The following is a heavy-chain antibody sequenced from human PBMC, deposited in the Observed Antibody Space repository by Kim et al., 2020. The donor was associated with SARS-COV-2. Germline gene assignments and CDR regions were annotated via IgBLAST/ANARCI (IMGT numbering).Heavy chain of an antibody. Sequence: SETLSLTCTVSGGSISSSSYYWGWIRQPPGKGLEWIGSIYYSGSTYYNPSLKSRVTISVDTSKNQFSLKLSSVTAADTAVYYCATWYSSSWYYFDYWGQGTLVTVSS. CDR3: ATWYSSSWYYFDY. J-gene: IGHJ4*02. D-gene: IGHD6-13*01. V-gene: IGHV4-39*01. CDR1: GGSISSSSYY. CDR2: IYYSGST.